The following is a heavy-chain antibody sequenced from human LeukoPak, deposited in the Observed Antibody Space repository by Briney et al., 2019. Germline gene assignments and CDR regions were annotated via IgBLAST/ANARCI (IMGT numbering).Heavy chain of an antibody. Sequence: GGSLRLSCAASGFTFSNFAMHWVRQAPGKGLEYVSAISSNGGSTYYASSVKGRFTISRDNSKNTLYLQMGSLRAEDMAVYYCARGGVVPATTGDYWGQGTLVTVSS. CDR3: ARGGVVPATTGDY. CDR2: ISSNGGST. D-gene: IGHD2-2*01. CDR1: GFTFSNFA. V-gene: IGHV3-64*01. J-gene: IGHJ4*02.